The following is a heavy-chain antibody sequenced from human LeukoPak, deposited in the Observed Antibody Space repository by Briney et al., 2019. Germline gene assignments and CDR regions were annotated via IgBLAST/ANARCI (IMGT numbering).Heavy chain of an antibody. CDR3: AKAVVVAAKSNYYYMDV. J-gene: IGHJ6*03. CDR1: GFTFDDYA. Sequence: QPGGSLRLSCAASGFTFDDYAMHWVRQAPGKGLEGVSLISWDGGSTYYADSVKGRFTISRDNSKNSLYLQMNSLRAEDTALYYCAKAVVVAAKSNYYYMDVWGKGTTVTVSS. CDR2: ISWDGGST. V-gene: IGHV3-43D*03. D-gene: IGHD2-15*01.